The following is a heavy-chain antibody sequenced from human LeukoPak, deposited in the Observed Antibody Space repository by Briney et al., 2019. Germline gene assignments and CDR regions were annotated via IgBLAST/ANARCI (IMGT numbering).Heavy chain of an antibody. D-gene: IGHD3-3*01. V-gene: IGHV4-61*02. J-gene: IGHJ6*03. Sequence: SETLSLTCTVSGGSISSGSYYWSWIRQPAGKGLEWIGRIYTSGSTNYNPSLKSRVTISIDTSKNQFSLKLSSVTAADTAVYYCARDYGSGPSSAYYYYYMDVWGKGTTVTVSS. CDR3: ARDYGSGPSSAYYYYYMDV. CDR2: IYTSGST. CDR1: GGSISSGSYY.